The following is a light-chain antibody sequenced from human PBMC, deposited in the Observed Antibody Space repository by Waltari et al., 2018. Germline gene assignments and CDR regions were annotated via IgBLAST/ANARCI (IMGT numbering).Light chain of an antibody. CDR3: QSYDSSLRGARV. J-gene: IGLJ3*02. CDR1: SSNIGAGHD. V-gene: IGLV1-40*01. CDR2: GNN. Sequence: QSVLTQPPSVSGAPGQRVTISCTGSSSNIGAGHDVHWYQQLPGTAPKVLIYGNNNRPAGVPARLSGSKSGTSASLAITGLQAEDEADYYCQSYDSSLRGARVFGGGTKLTVL.